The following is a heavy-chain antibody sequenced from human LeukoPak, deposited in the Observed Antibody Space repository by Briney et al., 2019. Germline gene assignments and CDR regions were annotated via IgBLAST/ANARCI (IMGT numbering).Heavy chain of an antibody. Sequence: PGGSLRLSCAAPGFTFSSYAMHWVRQAPGKGLEWVAVISYDGSNKYYADSVKGRFTISRDNSKNTLYLQMNSLRAEDTAVYYCARDSSQQLTYLVDYWGQGTLVTVSS. J-gene: IGHJ4*02. CDR1: GFTFSSYA. CDR3: ARDSSQQLTYLVDY. D-gene: IGHD6-13*01. CDR2: ISYDGSNK. V-gene: IGHV3-30-3*01.